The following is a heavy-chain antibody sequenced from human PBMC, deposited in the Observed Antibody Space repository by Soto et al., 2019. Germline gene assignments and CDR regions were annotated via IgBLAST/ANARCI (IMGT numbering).Heavy chain of an antibody. D-gene: IGHD3-22*01. CDR1: GFTFSSYA. Sequence: EVQLVESGGGLVQPGGSLRLSCAASGFTFSSYAMHWVRQAPGKGLEYVSAISSNGGSTYYANSVKGRFTISRDNYKNTLYLQMGSLRAEDMAVYYCARSYDSSGYYAYYYYGMDVWGQGTTVTVSS. CDR3: ARSYDSSGYYAYYYYGMDV. V-gene: IGHV3-64*01. J-gene: IGHJ6*02. CDR2: ISSNGGST.